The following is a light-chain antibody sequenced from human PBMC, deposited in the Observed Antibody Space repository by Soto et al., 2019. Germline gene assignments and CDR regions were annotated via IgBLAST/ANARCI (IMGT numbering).Light chain of an antibody. J-gene: IGLJ1*01. Sequence: NFMLTQPHSVSESPGKTVTISCTRSSGSIASNYVQWYQQRPGSAPTTVIYEDNQRPSGVPDRFSGSIDSSSNSASLTISGLKTEDEADYYCLSYDSSKRVFGTGTKLTVL. CDR3: LSYDSSKRV. V-gene: IGLV6-57*03. CDR1: SGSIASNY. CDR2: EDN.